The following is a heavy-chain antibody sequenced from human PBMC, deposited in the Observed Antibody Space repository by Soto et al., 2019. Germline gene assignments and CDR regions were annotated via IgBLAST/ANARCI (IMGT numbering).Heavy chain of an antibody. J-gene: IGHJ4*02. V-gene: IGHV4-34*01. CDR3: ARGDLTRDY. Sequence: QVHLQQWGAGLLKPSETPSLTCAVYGGSFSGYYWSWIRQPPGKGLEWIGEINHSGSTNYNPSLKSRVTISVDTSKNQFSLKLSSVTAADTAMYYCARGDLTRDYWGQGTLVTVSS. CDR1: GGSFSGYY. CDR2: INHSGST.